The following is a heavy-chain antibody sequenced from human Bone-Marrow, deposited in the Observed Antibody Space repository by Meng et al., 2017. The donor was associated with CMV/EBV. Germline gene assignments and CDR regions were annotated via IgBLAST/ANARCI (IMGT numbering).Heavy chain of an antibody. J-gene: IGHJ4*02. CDR1: GTTFPGYY. CDR3: AREEGGYSGYDLGY. D-gene: IGHD5-12*01. CDR2: INPNSGGP. Sequence: VRLVQSGAWVKKPGSSVKAPCKASGTTFPGYYMHGVQQAPEQGLEWMGWINPNSGGPNYAQKFQGRVTMTRDTSISTAYMELSRLRADDTAVYYCAREEGGYSGYDLGYWGQRTLVTVSS. V-gene: IGHV1-2*02.